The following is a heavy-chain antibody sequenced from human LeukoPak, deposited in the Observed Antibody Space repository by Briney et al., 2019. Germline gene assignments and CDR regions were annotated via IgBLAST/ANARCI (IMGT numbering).Heavy chain of an antibody. CDR3: ARARTEWGYCSGGSCLFDY. D-gene: IGHD2-15*01. J-gene: IGHJ4*02. V-gene: IGHV4-34*01. CDR1: GGSFSGYY. Sequence: SETLSLTCAVYGGSFSGYYWSWIRQPPGKGLEWIGEINHSGSTNYNPSLKSRVTISVDTSKNQFSLKLSSVTAADTAVYYCARARTEWGYCSGGSCLFDYWGQGTLVTVSS. CDR2: INHSGST.